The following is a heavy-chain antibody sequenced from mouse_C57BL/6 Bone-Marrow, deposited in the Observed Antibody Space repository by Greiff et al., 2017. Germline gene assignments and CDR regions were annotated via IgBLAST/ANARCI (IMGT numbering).Heavy chain of an antibody. V-gene: IGHV5-9-1*02. D-gene: IGHD4-1*01. CDR1: GFTFSSHA. Sequence: EVMLVESGEGLVKPGGSLKLSCAASGFTFSSHAMSWVRQTPEKRLEWVAYISSGGDYIYYADTVKGRFTISRDNARNTLYLQMSSLKSEDTARYYCTRVLLGFDYWGQGTTLTVSS. J-gene: IGHJ2*01. CDR3: TRVLLGFDY. CDR2: ISSGGDYI.